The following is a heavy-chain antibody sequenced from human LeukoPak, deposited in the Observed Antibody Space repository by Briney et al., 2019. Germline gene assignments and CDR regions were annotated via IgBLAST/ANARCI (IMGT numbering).Heavy chain of an antibody. D-gene: IGHD6-19*01. CDR1: GFDFSTYS. V-gene: IGHV3-48*04. CDR3: ARVGRSGWTVDY. Sequence: GGSLRVSCAASGFDFSTYSIDWVRQALGKRLEWVSYISSGSSNIYHADSVKGRFTISRDNAKNSLHLQMNSLRAEDTAVYYCARVGRSGWTVDYWGQGILVTVSS. CDR2: ISSGSSNI. J-gene: IGHJ4*02.